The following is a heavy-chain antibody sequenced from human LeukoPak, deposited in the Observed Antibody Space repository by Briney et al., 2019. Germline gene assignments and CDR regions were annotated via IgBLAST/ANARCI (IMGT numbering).Heavy chain of an antibody. CDR1: GGSFSGYY. CDR3: ARFPPYYGDGGY. D-gene: IGHD4-17*01. CDR2: INHSGST. J-gene: IGHJ4*02. Sequence: KASETLSLTCAVYGGSFSGYYWSWIRQPPGKGLEWIGEINHSGSTNYNPSLKSRVTIPVDTSKNQFSLKLSSVTAADTAVYYCARFPPYYGDGGYWGQGTLVTVSS. V-gene: IGHV4-34*01.